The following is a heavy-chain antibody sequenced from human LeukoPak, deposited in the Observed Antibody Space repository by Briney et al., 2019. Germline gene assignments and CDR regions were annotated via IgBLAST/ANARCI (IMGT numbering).Heavy chain of an antibody. CDR3: AREGVLIQLPSD. Sequence: PGGSLRLSCAASGFTFSDYYMSWIRQAPGKGLEWVSYISSSGSTKYYADSVKGRFTISRDNAKKSLYLQVNSLRAEDTAVYYCAREGVLIQLPSDWGQGTLVTVSS. CDR2: ISSSGSTK. J-gene: IGHJ4*02. D-gene: IGHD5-18*01. V-gene: IGHV3-11*04. CDR1: GFTFSDYY.